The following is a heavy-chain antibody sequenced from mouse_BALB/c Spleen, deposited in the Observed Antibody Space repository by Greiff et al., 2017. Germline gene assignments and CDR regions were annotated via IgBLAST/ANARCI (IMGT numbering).Heavy chain of an antibody. CDR1: GYSFTDYN. D-gene: IGHD2-4*01. CDR2: IDPYNGGT. J-gene: IGHJ4*01. CDR3: ARSWSRSTMITRYYYAMDY. Sequence: VHVKQSGPELVKPGASVKVSCKASGYSFTDYNMYWVKQSHGKSLEWIGYIDPYNGGTSYNQKFKGKATLTVDKSSSTAFMHLNSLTSEDSAVYYCARSWSRSTMITRYYYAMDYWGQGTSVTVSS. V-gene: IGHV1S135*01.